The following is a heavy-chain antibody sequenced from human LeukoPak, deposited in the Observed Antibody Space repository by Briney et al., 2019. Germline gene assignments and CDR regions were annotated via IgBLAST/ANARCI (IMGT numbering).Heavy chain of an antibody. CDR1: GYTFSGYY. J-gene: IGHJ4*02. Sequence: GASVKVSCKASGYTFSGYYMHWVRQAPGQGLEWMGWINPNSGGTIYAQNFQGRVTMTRDTSVSTAYMELSRLRSDDTAVYYCASRGASISGAFDYWGQGTLVTVSS. V-gene: IGHV1-2*02. D-gene: IGHD1-20*01. CDR2: INPNSGGT. CDR3: ASRGASISGAFDY.